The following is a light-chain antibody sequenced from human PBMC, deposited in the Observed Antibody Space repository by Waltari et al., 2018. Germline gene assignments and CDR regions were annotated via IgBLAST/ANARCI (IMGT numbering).Light chain of an antibody. V-gene: IGKV3-20*01. J-gene: IGKJ2*01. CDR1: QSLTKRY. Sequence: VLTQSPGTLSLSPGERATPSCRASQSLTKRYLAWYQQKPGQAPRLLIYGASSRAAGIPDRFSGSGSGTDFTLTISRLEPDDFAVYYCQQYGSSVMYTFGQGTKLEIK. CDR3: QQYGSSVMYT. CDR2: GAS.